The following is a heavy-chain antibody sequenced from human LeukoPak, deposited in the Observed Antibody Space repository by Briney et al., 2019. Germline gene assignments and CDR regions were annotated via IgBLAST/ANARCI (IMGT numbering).Heavy chain of an antibody. D-gene: IGHD2-21*02. Sequence: SSETLSLTCTVSGGSINNNYWNWIRQPPGRGLEWIGFIYSSGSTRYNPSLKSRVTISVDTSKNQFSLKLSSVTAADTAVYYCASCVSVSACYPSWYFDLWGRGTLVTVSS. J-gene: IGHJ2*01. V-gene: IGHV4-59*01. CDR1: GGSINNNY. CDR2: IYSSGST. CDR3: ASCVSVSACYPSWYFDL.